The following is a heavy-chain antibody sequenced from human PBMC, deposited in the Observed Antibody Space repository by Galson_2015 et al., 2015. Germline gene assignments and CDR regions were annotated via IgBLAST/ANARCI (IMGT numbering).Heavy chain of an antibody. CDR3: ARVAYGDDATPFDF. J-gene: IGHJ4*02. CDR1: GYTFTGYY. V-gene: IGHV1-2*06. Sequence: SVKVSCKASGYTFTGYYMHWVRQAPGQGPEWMGRINPNSGVADHAQKFQGRVTMTGDTSIRTTYMELSRLTSDDTAVYYCARVAYGDDATPFDFWGLGTLVTVSS. D-gene: IGHD4-17*01. CDR2: INPNSGVA.